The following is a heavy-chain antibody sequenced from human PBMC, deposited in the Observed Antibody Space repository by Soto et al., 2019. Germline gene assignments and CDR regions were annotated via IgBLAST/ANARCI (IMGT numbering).Heavy chain of an antibody. J-gene: IGHJ3*02. CDR1: GDSVSSNSAA. CDR2: TYYRSKWYN. Sequence: PSQTLSLTCAISGDSVSSNSAAWNWIRQSPSRGLEWLGRTYYRSKWYNDYAVSVKSRITINPDTSKNQFSLQLNSVTPEDTAVYYCARVLTYYDFWSGPKEAFDIWGQGTMVTVSS. D-gene: IGHD3-3*01. V-gene: IGHV6-1*01. CDR3: ARVLTYYDFWSGPKEAFDI.